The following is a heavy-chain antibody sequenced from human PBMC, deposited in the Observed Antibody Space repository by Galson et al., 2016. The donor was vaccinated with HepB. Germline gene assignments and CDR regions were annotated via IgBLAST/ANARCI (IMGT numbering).Heavy chain of an antibody. CDR1: GFTFSRYE. V-gene: IGHV3-48*03. Sequence: SLRLSCAASGFTFSRYEMNWVRQAPGKGLEWVSYISSSGTTIYYADSVKGRFTISRDNAKNSLYLQMNSLRVEDTAVYYCAKEGVAYTTTWFSAFDFWGQGTMVTVSS. J-gene: IGHJ3*01. CDR2: ISSSGTTI. CDR3: AKEGVAYTTTWFSAFDF. D-gene: IGHD2-2*01.